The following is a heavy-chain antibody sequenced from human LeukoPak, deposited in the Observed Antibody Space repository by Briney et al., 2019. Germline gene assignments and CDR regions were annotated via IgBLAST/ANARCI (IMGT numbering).Heavy chain of an antibody. D-gene: IGHD2-2*01. V-gene: IGHV1-2*06. CDR2: INPNSGDT. CDR1: GYTFTGYH. CDR3: ARDYCSSASCLFDY. J-gene: IGHJ4*02. Sequence: ASVKVSCKASGYTFTGYHMHWVRQAPGQGLEWMGRINPNSGDTNYAQKFQGRVTMTRDTSISTAYMELSRLRSDDTAVYYCARDYCSSASCLFDYWGQGTLVTVSS.